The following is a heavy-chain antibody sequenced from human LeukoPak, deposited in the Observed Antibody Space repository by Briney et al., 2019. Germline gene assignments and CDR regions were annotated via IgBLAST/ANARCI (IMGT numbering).Heavy chain of an antibody. V-gene: IGHV6-1*01. CDR1: GDSVSSNSAT. CDR3: VRECEGCGWPFDY. J-gene: IGHJ4*02. CDR2: TYYRSKWYN. D-gene: IGHD6-19*01. Sequence: SQTLSLTCAISGDSVSSNSATWNWIRQSPSRGLEWLGRTYYRSKWYNDYAVSVRSRITINPDTSKNQFSLQLNSVTPDNTAVYYCVRECEGCGWPFDYWGQGTLVTVSS.